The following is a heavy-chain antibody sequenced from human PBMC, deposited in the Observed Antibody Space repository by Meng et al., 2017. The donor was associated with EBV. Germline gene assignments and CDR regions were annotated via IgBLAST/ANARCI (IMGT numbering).Heavy chain of an antibody. V-gene: IGHV1-2*06. J-gene: IGHJ5*02. CDR2: INPNSGGT. CDR3: AKGADLAAAGTFWFDP. D-gene: IGHD6-13*01. CDR1: GYTFTGYY. Sequence: HVALVQSGAEAKKPGASVKVSCKASGYTFTGYYMHWVRQAPGQGLEWMGRINPNSGGTNYAQKFQGRVTMTRDTSISTAYMELSRLRSDDTAVYYCAKGADLAAAGTFWFDPWGQGTLVTVSS.